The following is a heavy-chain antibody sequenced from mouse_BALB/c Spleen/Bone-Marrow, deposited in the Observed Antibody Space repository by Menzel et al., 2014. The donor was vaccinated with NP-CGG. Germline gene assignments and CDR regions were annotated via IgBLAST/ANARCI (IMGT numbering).Heavy chain of an antibody. V-gene: IGHV5-9-4*01. D-gene: IGHD2-4*01. Sequence: EVHLVESGGGLVKPGGSLKLSCAASGFTFSIYAMSWVRQSPEKRLEWVAEISSGGSYTYYPDTVTGRFTISRDSAKNTLYLEMSSLRSEDTSMYYCAREGLRRRAAMDYWGQGTSVTVSS. CDR1: GFTFSIYA. CDR2: ISSGGSYT. J-gene: IGHJ4*01. CDR3: AREGLRRRAAMDY.